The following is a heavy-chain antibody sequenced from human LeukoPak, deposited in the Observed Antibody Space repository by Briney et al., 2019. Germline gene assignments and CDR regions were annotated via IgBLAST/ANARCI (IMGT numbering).Heavy chain of an antibody. J-gene: IGHJ4*02. CDR3: ATDLPKGGGYYDSSAYRF. V-gene: IGHV1-24*01. CDR2: FDPEDGEA. CDR1: GYTLSELS. D-gene: IGHD3-22*01. Sequence: ASVKVSCKVSGYTLSELSMHWLRQAPGKGLEWMGGFDPEDGEANYAQKFQGRVTMTEDTSTDTAYMELSSLTSDDTAVYYCATDLPKGGGYYDSSAYRFWGQGTLVTVSS.